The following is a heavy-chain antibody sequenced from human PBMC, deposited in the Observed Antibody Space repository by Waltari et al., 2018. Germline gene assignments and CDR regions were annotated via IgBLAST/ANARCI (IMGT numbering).Heavy chain of an antibody. J-gene: IGHJ4*02. CDR3: ARGKGGSSWFFDY. CDR1: GFTFSDYT. D-gene: IGHD6-13*01. Sequence: EVQVVESGGGLVKPGGSHRLSCAGSGFTFSDYTFNWVREAPGKGLEWFSSMSSRSSYKHYADSVNGRFTVSRDNAKNSMYLQMNSLRVEDTGVYYCARGKGGSSWFFDYWGQGALVTVSS. CDR2: MSSRSSYK. V-gene: IGHV3-21*01.